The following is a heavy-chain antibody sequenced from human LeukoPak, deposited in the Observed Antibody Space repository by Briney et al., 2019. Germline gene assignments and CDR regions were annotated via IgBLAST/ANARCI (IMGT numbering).Heavy chain of an antibody. Sequence: PGGSLRLSCAASGFTFSSYGMHWVRQAPGKGLERVAFIRYDGSNKYYADSVKGRFTISRDNSKNTLYLQMNSLRAEDTAVYYCAKDEPSIAAAGRELDYWGQGTLVTVSS. D-gene: IGHD6-13*01. CDR3: AKDEPSIAAAGRELDY. J-gene: IGHJ4*02. CDR2: IRYDGSNK. CDR1: GFTFSSYG. V-gene: IGHV3-30*02.